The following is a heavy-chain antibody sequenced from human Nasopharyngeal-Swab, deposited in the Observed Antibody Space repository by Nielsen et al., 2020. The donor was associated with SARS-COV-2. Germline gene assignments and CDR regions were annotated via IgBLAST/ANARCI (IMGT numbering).Heavy chain of an antibody. D-gene: IGHD1-26*01. CDR2: ISYGGSNK. CDR1: GFTFSSYA. V-gene: IGHV3-30*04. CDR3: ARTYSGSYWGAFDI. Sequence: GGSLRLSCAASGFTFSSYAMHWVRQAPGKGLEWVAVISYGGSNKYYADSVKGRFTISRDNSKNTLYLQMNSLRAEDTAVYYCARTYSGSYWGAFDIWGQGTMVTVSS. J-gene: IGHJ3*02.